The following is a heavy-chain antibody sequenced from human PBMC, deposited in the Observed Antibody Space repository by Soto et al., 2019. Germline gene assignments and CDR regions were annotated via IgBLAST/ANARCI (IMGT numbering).Heavy chain of an antibody. CDR3: AIVGYCTNGVCYDSFDY. CDR1: GGSFSGYY. V-gene: IGHV4-34*01. CDR2: INHSGST. D-gene: IGHD2-8*01. Sequence: QVQLQQWGAGLLKPSETLSLTCAVYGGSFSGYYWSWIRQPPGKGLEWIGEINHSGSTNYNPSLKGRVTISVDTSKTQFSLKRGSVTAADTAVYYCAIVGYCTNGVCYDSFDYGGQGTLVTVSS. J-gene: IGHJ4*02.